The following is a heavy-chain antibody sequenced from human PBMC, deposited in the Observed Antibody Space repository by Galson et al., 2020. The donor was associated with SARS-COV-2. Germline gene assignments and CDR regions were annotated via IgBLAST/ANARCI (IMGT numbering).Heavy chain of an antibody. CDR2: IYTSGNT. CDR3: ARGEFLEFYDYGMDV. J-gene: IGHJ6*02. V-gene: IGHV4-61*02. D-gene: IGHD3-3*01. Sequence: SQTLSLTYTVSGASIRSGRYHWSWIRQPAGKGLESIGRIYTSGNTNYNPSLKSRVTISLDTSKNQFSLRLRSVTAADTAVYYCARGEFLEFYDYGMDVWGQGTTVTVSS. CDR1: GASIRSGRYH.